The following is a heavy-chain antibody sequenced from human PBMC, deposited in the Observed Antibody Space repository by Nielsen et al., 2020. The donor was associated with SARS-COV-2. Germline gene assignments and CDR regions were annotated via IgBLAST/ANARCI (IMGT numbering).Heavy chain of an antibody. D-gene: IGHD1-26*01. CDR3: AGAPRLGGAFDI. V-gene: IGHV3-48*03. CDR2: ISSSGSTI. CDR1: GFTFSSYE. J-gene: IGHJ3*02. Sequence: GGSLRLSFAASGFTFSSYEMNWVRQAPGKGLEWVSYISSSGSTIYYADSVKGRFTISRDNAKNSLYLQMNSLRAEDTAVYYCAGAPRLGGAFDIWGQGTMVTVSS.